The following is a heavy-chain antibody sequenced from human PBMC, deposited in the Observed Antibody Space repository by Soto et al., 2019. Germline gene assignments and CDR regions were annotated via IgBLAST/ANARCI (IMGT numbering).Heavy chain of an antibody. Sequence: QVQLVQSGAEVKKPGSSVKVSCKASGGTFSSYAISWVRQAPGQGLEWMGGIIPIFGTANYAQKFQGRVTITADESTSTAYMELSRLRSEDTAVYYCARVGRGITIFGVEDYWGQGTLVTVSS. V-gene: IGHV1-69*01. J-gene: IGHJ4*02. D-gene: IGHD3-3*01. CDR3: ARVGRGITIFGVEDY. CDR2: IIPIFGTA. CDR1: GGTFSSYA.